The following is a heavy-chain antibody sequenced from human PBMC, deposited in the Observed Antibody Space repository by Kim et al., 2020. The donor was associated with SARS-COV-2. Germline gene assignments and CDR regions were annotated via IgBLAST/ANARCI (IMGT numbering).Heavy chain of an antibody. V-gene: IGHV4-31*03. Sequence: SETLSLTCTVSGGSISSGGYYWSWIRQHPGKGLEWIGYIYYSGSTYYNPSLKSRVTISVDTSKNQFSLKLSSVTAADTAVYYCARRGREAAIKRGFDPWGQGTLVTVSS. D-gene: IGHD2-2*01. CDR2: IYYSGST. CDR1: GGSISSGGYY. CDR3: ARRGREAAIKRGFDP. J-gene: IGHJ5*02.